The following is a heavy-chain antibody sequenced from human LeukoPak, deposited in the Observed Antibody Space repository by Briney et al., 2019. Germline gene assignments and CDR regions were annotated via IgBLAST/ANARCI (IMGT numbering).Heavy chain of an antibody. J-gene: IGHJ4*02. Sequence: ASVKVSCKASGYTFTSYGISWVRQAPGQGLGWMGWISAYNGNTNYAQKLQGRVTMTTDTSTSTAYMELRSLRSDDTAVYYCARDRPQVLWFGELIDYWGQGTLVAVSS. D-gene: IGHD3-10*01. V-gene: IGHV1-18*04. CDR1: GYTFTSYG. CDR2: ISAYNGNT. CDR3: ARDRPQVLWFGELIDY.